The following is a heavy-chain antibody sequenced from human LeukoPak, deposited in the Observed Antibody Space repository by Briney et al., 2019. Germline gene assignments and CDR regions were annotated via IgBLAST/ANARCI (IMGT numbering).Heavy chain of an antibody. Sequence: ASVKVSCKASGYTFTSYDINWVRQATGQGLEWMGWMNPNSGNTGYAQKFQGRVTMTRNTSISTAYMELSSLRSEDTAVYYCARLNRITMVRGTDAFDIWGQGTMVTVSS. CDR3: ARLNRITMVRGTDAFDI. D-gene: IGHD3-10*01. J-gene: IGHJ3*02. V-gene: IGHV1-8*01. CDR2: MNPNSGNT. CDR1: GYTFTSYD.